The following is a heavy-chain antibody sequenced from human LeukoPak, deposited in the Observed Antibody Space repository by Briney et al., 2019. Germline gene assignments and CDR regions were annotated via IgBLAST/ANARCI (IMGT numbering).Heavy chain of an antibody. Sequence: GASVKVSCKASGYTFTSYDINWVRQATGQGLEWMGWMDPNSGNTGYAQKFQGRVTMTRNTSISTAYMELSSLRSEDTAVYCCASIGLGRGGKRYFAGFGRELGAFEIWGQGKMVTVFS. CDR3: ASIGLGRGGKRYFAGFGRELGAFEI. D-gene: IGHD3-9*01. CDR1: GYTFTSYD. CDR2: MDPNSGNT. J-gene: IGHJ3*02. V-gene: IGHV1-8*01.